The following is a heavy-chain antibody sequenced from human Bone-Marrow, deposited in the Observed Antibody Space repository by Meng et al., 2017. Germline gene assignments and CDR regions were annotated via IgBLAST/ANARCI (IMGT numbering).Heavy chain of an antibody. J-gene: IGHJ4*02. CDR2: IYYSGST. V-gene: IGHV4-39*07. D-gene: IGHD3-22*01. CDR1: GGSISSSSYY. Sequence: SETLSLTCTVSGGSISSSSYYWGWIRQPPGKGLEWIGSIYYSGSTDYTPSLKGRVTISVDTSKNQFSLKLSSVTAADTAVYYCARENGLTYYYDSSGFVTGGFDYWGQGTLVTVSS. CDR3: ARENGLTYYYDSSGFVTGGFDY.